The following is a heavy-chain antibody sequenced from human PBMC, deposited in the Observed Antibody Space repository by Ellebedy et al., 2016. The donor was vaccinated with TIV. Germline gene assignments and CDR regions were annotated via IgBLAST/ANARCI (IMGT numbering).Heavy chain of an antibody. V-gene: IGHV1-2*02. CDR1: GYTFTGYY. CDR2: INPNSGGT. CDR3: ATDPPYDIPGRRVDV. D-gene: IGHD3-9*01. J-gene: IGHJ6*02. Sequence: ASVKVSXXASGYTFTGYYMHWVRQAPGQGLEWMGWINPNSGGTIYAQKFQGRVTMTEDTSTDTAYMELSSLRSEDTAVYYCATDPPYDIPGRRVDVWGQGTTVTVSS.